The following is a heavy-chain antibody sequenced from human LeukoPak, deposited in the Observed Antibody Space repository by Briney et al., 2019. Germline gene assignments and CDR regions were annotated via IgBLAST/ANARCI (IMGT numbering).Heavy chain of an antibody. D-gene: IGHD3-22*01. Sequence: SETLSLTCTVSGGSISSSSYYWGWIRQPPGKGLEWIGSIYYSGSTYYNPSLRSRVTISVDTSKNQFSLKLSSVTAADTAVYYCARLAFKRVVITTYYFDYWGQGTLVTVSS. V-gene: IGHV4-39*01. CDR1: GGSISSSSYY. CDR2: IYYSGST. J-gene: IGHJ4*02. CDR3: ARLAFKRVVITTYYFDY.